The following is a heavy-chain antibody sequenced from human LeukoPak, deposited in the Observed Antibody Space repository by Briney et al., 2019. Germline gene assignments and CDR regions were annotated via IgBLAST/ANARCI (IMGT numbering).Heavy chain of an antibody. CDR1: GFTFSSYA. D-gene: IGHD6-19*01. J-gene: IGHJ4*02. CDR3: AKDSPWLVPDY. CDR2: ISTSGGST. V-gene: IGHV3-23*01. Sequence: GGSLRLSCAASGFTFSSYAMSWVRQAPGKGLEWVSSISTSGGSTHYADSVKGRFTISRDNSKNTLYLQMNGLRAEDTAVYYCAKDSPWLVPDYWDQGTLGTVSS.